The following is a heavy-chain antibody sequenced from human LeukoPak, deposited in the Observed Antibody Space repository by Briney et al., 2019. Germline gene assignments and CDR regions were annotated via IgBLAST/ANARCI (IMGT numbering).Heavy chain of an antibody. CDR3: ARLWFGESDFDY. Sequence: ASVKVSCKASGYTFTSYYMHWVRQAPGQGLEWMGWINPNSGGTNYAQKFQGRVTMTRDTSISTAYMELSRLRSDDTAVYYCARLWFGESDFDYWGQGTLVTVSS. CDR1: GYTFTSYY. D-gene: IGHD3-10*01. CDR2: INPNSGGT. J-gene: IGHJ4*02. V-gene: IGHV1-2*02.